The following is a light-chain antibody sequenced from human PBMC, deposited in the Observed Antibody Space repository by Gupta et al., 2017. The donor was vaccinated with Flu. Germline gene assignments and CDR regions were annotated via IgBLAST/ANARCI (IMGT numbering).Light chain of an antibody. CDR2: GNS. V-gene: IGLV1-40*01. CDR1: SSNIGAGYD. CDR3: HSYDSSLSVAV. J-gene: IGLJ3*02. Sequence: QPVLTQPPSWSGAPGHRLTTSCPPRSSNIGAGYDVHRYQQFPGTAPKLLIYGNSNRPSGVTDRFSGSKSGTSASLAITGLQAEDEADYYCHSYDSSLSVAVFGGGTKFTVL.